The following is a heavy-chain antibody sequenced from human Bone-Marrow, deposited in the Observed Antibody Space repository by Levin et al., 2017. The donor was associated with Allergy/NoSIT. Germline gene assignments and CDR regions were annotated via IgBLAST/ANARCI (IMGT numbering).Heavy chain of an antibody. V-gene: IGHV3-30*18. J-gene: IGHJ4*02. CDR3: AKDRRGSGSYVDY. D-gene: IGHD3-10*01. CDR1: GFTFSSYG. Sequence: GGSLRLSCAASGFTFSSYGMHWVRQAPGKGLEWVAVISYDGSNKYYADSVKGRFTISRDNSKNTLYLQMNSLRAEDTAVYYCAKDRRGSGSYVDYWGQGTLVTVSS. CDR2: ISYDGSNK.